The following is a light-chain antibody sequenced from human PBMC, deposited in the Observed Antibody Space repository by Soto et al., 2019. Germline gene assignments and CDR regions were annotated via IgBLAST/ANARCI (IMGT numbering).Light chain of an antibody. CDR2: KAS. CDR1: QSINTW. V-gene: IGKV1-5*03. J-gene: IGKJ1*01. CDR3: QQYQTYSQ. Sequence: DIQMTQSPSTLSASVGDRVTITCRASQSINTWLAWYQLKPGRAPKLLIYKASTLESGVSSRFSGSGSGTEFTVTISSLLPDDFATYYCQQYQTYSQFGQGTKVEIK.